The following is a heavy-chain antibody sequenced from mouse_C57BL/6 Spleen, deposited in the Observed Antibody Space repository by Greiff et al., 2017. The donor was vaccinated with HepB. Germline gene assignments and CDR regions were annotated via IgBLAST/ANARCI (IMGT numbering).Heavy chain of an antibody. D-gene: IGHD2-3*01. CDR1: GFSLSTFGMG. CDR3: ARSFYDGYYVGFAY. V-gene: IGHV8-8*01. J-gene: IGHJ3*01. CDR2: IWWDDDK. Sequence: QVTLKESGPGILQPSQTLSLTCSFSGFSLSTFGMGVGWIRQPSGKGLEWLAHIWWDDDKYYNPALKSRLTISKDTSKNQVFLKIANVDTADTATYYCARSFYDGYYVGFAYWGQGTLVTVSA.